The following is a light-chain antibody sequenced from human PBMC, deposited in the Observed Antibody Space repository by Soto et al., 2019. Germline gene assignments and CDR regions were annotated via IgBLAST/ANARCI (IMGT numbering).Light chain of an antibody. CDR3: SSYTSISTVV. CDR1: SNDVGCFNY. CDR2: EVR. Sequence: QSVLTQPASVSGSPGQSITISFTGTSNDVGCFNYVSWYQQYPGKAPKLMIYEVRNRPSGVPNRFSGSKSGNTASLTISGLQAEDEADYYCSSYTSISTVVFGGGTKLTVL. J-gene: IGLJ3*02. V-gene: IGLV2-14*01.